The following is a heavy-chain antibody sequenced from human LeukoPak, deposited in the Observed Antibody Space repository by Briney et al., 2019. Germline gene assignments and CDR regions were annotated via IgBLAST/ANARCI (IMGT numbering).Heavy chain of an antibody. CDR3: ARGGEMGATTFDY. CDR1: DDSITSSSYY. D-gene: IGHD1-26*01. V-gene: IGHV4-39*07. Sequence: SETLSLTCTVSDDSITSSSYYWAWIRQSPGKGLEFIGTIYYSGSTYYNPSLKSRVTISVDTSKNQFSLKLSSVTAAATAVYYCARGGEMGATTFDYWGQGTLVTVSS. CDR2: IYYSGST. J-gene: IGHJ4*02.